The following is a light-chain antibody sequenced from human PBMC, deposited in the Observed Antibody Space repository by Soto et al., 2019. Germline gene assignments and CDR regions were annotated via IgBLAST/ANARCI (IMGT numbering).Light chain of an antibody. CDR3: QQRSNLPPIT. Sequence: EIMMKQSPATLSVSTGERATLSCRASQSVSSYLAWYQQKPGQAPRLLIYDASNRATGIPARFSGSGSGTDFTLTISSLEPEDFAVYYCQQRSNLPPITFGQGTLLEIK. CDR1: QSVSSY. CDR2: DAS. V-gene: IGKV3-11*01. J-gene: IGKJ5*01.